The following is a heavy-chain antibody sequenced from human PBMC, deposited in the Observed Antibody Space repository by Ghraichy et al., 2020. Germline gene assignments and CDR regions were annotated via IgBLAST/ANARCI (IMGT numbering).Heavy chain of an antibody. CDR2: IYYSGST. CDR3: ARLYGSRGYSYGSSYYGMDV. V-gene: IGHV4-59*01. Sequence: SETLSLTCTVSGGSISSYYWSWIRQPPGKGLEWIGYIYYSGSTNYNPSLKSRVTISVDTSKNQFSLKLSSVTAADTAVYYCARLYGSRGYSYGSSYYGMDVWGQGTTVTVSS. CDR1: GGSISSYY. J-gene: IGHJ6*02. D-gene: IGHD5-18*01.